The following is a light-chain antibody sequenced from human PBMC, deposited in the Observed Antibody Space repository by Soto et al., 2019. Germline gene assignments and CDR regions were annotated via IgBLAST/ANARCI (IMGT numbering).Light chain of an antibody. J-gene: IGLJ2*01. Sequence: QSALTQPASVSGSPGKSITISCTGTSSDVGSYNLVSWYQQHPGKAPKLMIYEVSKRPSGVSNRFSGSKSGNTASLTISGLQAEDEADYYCCSYAGSVVFGGGTQLTVL. V-gene: IGLV2-23*02. CDR2: EVS. CDR1: SSDVGSYNL. CDR3: CSYAGSVV.